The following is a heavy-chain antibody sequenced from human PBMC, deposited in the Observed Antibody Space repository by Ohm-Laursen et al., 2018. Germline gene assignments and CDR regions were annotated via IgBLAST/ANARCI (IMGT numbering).Heavy chain of an antibody. CDR1: GYTFTSYD. J-gene: IGHJ4*02. CDR3: ARVEGIAVAGSFDY. Sequence: ASVKVSCKASGYTFTSYDINWVRQATGQGLEWMGWMNPNSGNTGYAQKFQGRVTMTRNTSISTAYMELSSLRSEDTAVYYCARVEGIAVAGSFDYWGQGTLVTVSS. D-gene: IGHD6-19*01. CDR2: MNPNSGNT. V-gene: IGHV1-8*01.